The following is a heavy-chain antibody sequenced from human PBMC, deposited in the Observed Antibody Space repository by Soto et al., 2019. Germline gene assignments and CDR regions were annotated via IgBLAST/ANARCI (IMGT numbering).Heavy chain of an antibody. CDR3: ARGRGGSGYVYYGMDV. V-gene: IGHV1-69*06. Sequence: SVKVSCKASGVTFSSYAISWVRQAPGQGLEWMGGIIPIFGTANYAQKFQGRVTITADKSTSTAYMELSSLRSEDTAVYYCARGRGGSGYVYYGMDVWGQGTTVTVSS. CDR2: IIPIFGTA. J-gene: IGHJ6*02. D-gene: IGHD3-3*01. CDR1: GVTFSSYA.